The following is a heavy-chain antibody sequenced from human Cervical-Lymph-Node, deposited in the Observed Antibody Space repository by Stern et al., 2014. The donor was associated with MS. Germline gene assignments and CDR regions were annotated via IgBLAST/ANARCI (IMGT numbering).Heavy chain of an antibody. D-gene: IGHD3-10*01. V-gene: IGHV1-46*04. J-gene: IGHJ5*02. CDR3: ATSGLGGAVGS. CDR1: RYRFPRSD. Sequence: QVQLVQSGAEVKQPGASVKVSCKTSRYRFPRSDIHWVRQAPGQGLEWMGLIVPGDGSAAYAQAWQGRVSMTRDTSATTAYLELRSLRSEDTAVYYCATSGLGGAVGSWGQGTLVTVSA. CDR2: IVPGDGSA.